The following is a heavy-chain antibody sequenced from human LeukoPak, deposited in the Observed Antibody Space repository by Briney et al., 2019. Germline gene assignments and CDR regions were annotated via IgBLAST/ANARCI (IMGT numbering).Heavy chain of an antibody. V-gene: IGHV4-4*07. CDR2: IYTSGST. D-gene: IGHD4-17*01. Sequence: SETLSLTCTVSGGSISSYYWSWIRQPAGKGLEWIGRIYTSGSTNYNPSLKSRVTMSVDTSKNQFSLKLSSVTAADTAVYYCARDLNAVGTVTTTVFDYWGQGTLVTASS. CDR3: ARDLNAVGTVTTTVFDY. J-gene: IGHJ4*02. CDR1: GGSISSYY.